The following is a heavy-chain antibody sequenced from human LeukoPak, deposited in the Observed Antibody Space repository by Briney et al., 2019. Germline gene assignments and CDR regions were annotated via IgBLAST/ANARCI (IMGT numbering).Heavy chain of an antibody. V-gene: IGHV1-2*02. CDR2: INPNSGGT. J-gene: IGHJ4*02. D-gene: IGHD4-17*01. CDR1: GYTFTGYY. CDR3: ARAPDYGPYYFDY. Sequence: ASVKVSCKASGYTFTGYYMHWVRQAPGQGLEWMGWINPNSGGTNYAQKFQGRVTMTRDTSISTAYMELSSLRSEDTAVYYCARAPDYGPYYFDYWGQGTLVTVSS.